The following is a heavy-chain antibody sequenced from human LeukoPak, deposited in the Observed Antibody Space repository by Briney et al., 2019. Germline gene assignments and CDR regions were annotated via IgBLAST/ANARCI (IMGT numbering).Heavy chain of an antibody. Sequence: GGSQNLSCAASGFTFSVYGMHWARQAPGKGLEWVAVISYDGSSKYYADSVKGRFTISRDNSKNTLSLQMNSLTTEDTAVYYYAKDQLSPNYRGQGTLVTVSS. V-gene: IGHV3-30*18. CDR3: AKDQLSPNY. J-gene: IGHJ4*02. CDR1: GFTFSVYG. CDR2: ISYDGSSK. D-gene: IGHD2-2*01.